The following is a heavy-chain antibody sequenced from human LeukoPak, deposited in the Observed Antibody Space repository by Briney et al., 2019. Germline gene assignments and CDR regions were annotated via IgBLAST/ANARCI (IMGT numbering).Heavy chain of an antibody. CDR2: ISAFNGNT. V-gene: IGHV1-18*01. CDR3: ARDSSTSALGVVIMRAFDM. J-gene: IGHJ3*02. CDR1: GYTFTSYA. D-gene: IGHD3-3*01. Sequence: ASVKVSCKASGYTFTSYAISWVRQAPGQGLEWVVWISAFNGNTNYAQKLQGRVTMTTDTSTSTAYMELRSLRSDDTAVYYCARDSSTSALGVVIMRAFDMWGQGTMVTVSS.